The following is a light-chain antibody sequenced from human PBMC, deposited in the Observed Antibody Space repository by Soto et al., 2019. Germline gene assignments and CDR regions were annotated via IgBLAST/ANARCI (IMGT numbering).Light chain of an antibody. Sequence: QSALTQPASVSGSPGQSITISCTGTSSDVGGYNYVSWYQQHPGKAPKLMIYDVSNRPSGVSNRFSGSKSGNTASLAISGVQADDEADYYCSSYTSSSRGVFGGGTKLTVL. CDR2: DVS. CDR1: SSDVGGYNY. J-gene: IGLJ3*02. V-gene: IGLV2-14*01. CDR3: SSYTSSSRGV.